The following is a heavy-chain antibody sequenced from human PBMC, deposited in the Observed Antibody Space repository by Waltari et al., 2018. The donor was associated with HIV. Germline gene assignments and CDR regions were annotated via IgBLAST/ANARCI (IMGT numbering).Heavy chain of an antibody. CDR3: ARSIAVAGYFDY. D-gene: IGHD6-19*01. V-gene: IGHV5-51*01. CDR2: IDPGDSET. Sequence: EVQLVQSGAEVKKPGESLKISCKGSGYIFTSYWIGWVRQMPGKGLEWRGIIDPGDSETRYSPSFQGKVTISADKSISTAYLQWSSLKASDTAMYYCARSIAVAGYFDYWGQGTLVTVSS. J-gene: IGHJ4*02. CDR1: GYIFTSYW.